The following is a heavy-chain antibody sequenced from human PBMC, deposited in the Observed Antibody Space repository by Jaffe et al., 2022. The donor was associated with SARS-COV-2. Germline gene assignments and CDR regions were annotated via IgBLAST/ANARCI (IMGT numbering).Heavy chain of an antibody. CDR2: MRSKPSGGTT. CDR1: GFMLGDYA. CDR3: SVRLRYFFDY. Sequence: EVQVVESGGDLVKPGRSLRLSCTTSGFMLGDYAMSWFRQAPGKGLEWVGFMRSKPSGGTTEYAASVKGRFTISRDDSKSIAYLHMNSLKIEDTAVYYCSVRLRYFFDYWGQGTLVTVSS. J-gene: IGHJ4*02. D-gene: IGHD3-10*01. V-gene: IGHV3-49*05.